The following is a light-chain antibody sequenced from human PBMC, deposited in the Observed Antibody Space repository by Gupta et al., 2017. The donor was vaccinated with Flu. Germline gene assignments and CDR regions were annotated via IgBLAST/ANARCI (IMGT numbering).Light chain of an antibody. V-gene: IGKV1-5*03. Sequence: DIQMTQSPSTLSASVGDRVTITCRASQSISGWLAWYQQRPVKAPKLLIYKASRLESGVPSRFSGSGSGTEFTLTMIIRQPEDFATYYCQQDDSFPWTFGQGTKVEIK. CDR1: QSISGW. CDR2: KAS. J-gene: IGKJ1*01. CDR3: QQDDSFPWT.